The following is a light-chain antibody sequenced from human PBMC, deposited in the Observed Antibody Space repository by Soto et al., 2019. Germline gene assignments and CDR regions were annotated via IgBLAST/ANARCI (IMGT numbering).Light chain of an antibody. Sequence: DIQMTQSPSSLSASLGDRVTITCRASQGIGNYLAWYQLQPGKVPKLLIYAASTLQSGVPSRFSGSGSGTDFTLTISSPQPEDVATYFCQNYYSAPRTFGQGPRGEI. CDR3: QNYYSAPRT. CDR2: AAS. V-gene: IGKV1-27*01. CDR1: QGIGNY. J-gene: IGKJ1*01.